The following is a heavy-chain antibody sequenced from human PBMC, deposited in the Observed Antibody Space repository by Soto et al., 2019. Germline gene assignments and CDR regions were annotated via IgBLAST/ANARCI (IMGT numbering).Heavy chain of an antibody. J-gene: IGHJ5*02. V-gene: IGHV3-30*18. CDR1: GFTFSSYG. Sequence: CAASGFTFSSYGMDWVRQAPGKGLEWVSFISYDGRNKDYADSVKGRFTISRDNSKNTLYLQMNSLRAEDTAVYYCAKDQVTSGWYKWSWFGPWGQGTLVTVSS. CDR2: ISYDGRNK. CDR3: AKDQVTSGWYKWSWFGP. D-gene: IGHD6-19*01.